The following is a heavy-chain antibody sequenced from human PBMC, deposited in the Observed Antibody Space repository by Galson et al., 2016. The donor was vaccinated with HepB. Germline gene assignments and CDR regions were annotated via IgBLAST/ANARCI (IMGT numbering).Heavy chain of an antibody. V-gene: IGHV3-7*01. D-gene: IGHD3-10*01. CDR1: GFIYSNSW. CDR2: IKQDGSET. Sequence: SLRLSCAASGFIYSNSWMSWVRQAPGKGLEWVANIKQDGSETYYVDTVEGQFTISRDSAKNSLSLQMNSLRVEDSAVYYCARDHYGSGYTYDWFDPWGQGTLVTVSS. J-gene: IGHJ5*02. CDR3: ARDHYGSGYTYDWFDP.